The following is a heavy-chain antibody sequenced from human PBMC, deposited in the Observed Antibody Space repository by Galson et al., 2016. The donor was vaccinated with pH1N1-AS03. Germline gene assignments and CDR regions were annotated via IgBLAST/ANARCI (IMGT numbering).Heavy chain of an antibody. CDR2: INVDGSST. Sequence: SLRLSCAASGFTLSSYWMHWVRQAPGKGLVWVSRINVDGSSTSYVDSVQGRFTISRDNAKNTLYLQMNSLRPEDTAVYYCARSADGYNFVGDYWGQGTLLTVSS. D-gene: IGHD5-24*01. V-gene: IGHV3-74*01. CDR3: ARSADGYNFVGDY. J-gene: IGHJ4*02. CDR1: GFTLSSYW.